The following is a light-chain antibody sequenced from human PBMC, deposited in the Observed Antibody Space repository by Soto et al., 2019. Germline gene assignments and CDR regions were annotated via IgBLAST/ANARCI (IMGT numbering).Light chain of an antibody. Sequence: EIVLTQSPATLSLSPGERATLSCRASQSVFTSLAWFQQKPGQSPKLLISDTSNMATGIPARFSGSGSGTDFTLTISSLEPEDFAVYYCQQRNSWPLTFGGGTKVEIK. V-gene: IGKV3-11*01. CDR3: QQRNSWPLT. CDR2: DTS. CDR1: QSVFTS. J-gene: IGKJ4*01.